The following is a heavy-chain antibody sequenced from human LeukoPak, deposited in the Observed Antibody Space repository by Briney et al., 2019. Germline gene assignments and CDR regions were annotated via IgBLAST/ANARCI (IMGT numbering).Heavy chain of an antibody. CDR2: IKQDGSEK. J-gene: IGHJ4*02. CDR1: GFTFSSYW. CDR3: ARPSGSSGYYARH. V-gene: IGHV3-7*01. Sequence: GGSLRLSCAASGFTFSSYWMSWVRQPPGKGLEWVANIKQDGSEKYYVDPVKGRFTISRDNAKNSLYLQMNSLRAEDTAVYYCARPSGSSGYYARHWGQGTLVTVSS. D-gene: IGHD3-22*01.